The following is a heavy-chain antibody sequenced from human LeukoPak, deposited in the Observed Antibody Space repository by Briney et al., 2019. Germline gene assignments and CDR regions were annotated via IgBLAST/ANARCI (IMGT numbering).Heavy chain of an antibody. CDR3: ARPLRGYSYGYYY. CDR1: GGSFSGYY. V-gene: IGHV4-34*01. CDR2: INHSGST. J-gene: IGHJ4*02. D-gene: IGHD5-18*01. Sequence: PSETLSLTCAVYGGSFSGYYWSWIRQPPAKGLEWIGEINHSGSTNYNPSLKSRVTISVDTSKNQFSLKLSSVTAADTAVYYCARPLRGYSYGYYYWGQGTLVTVSS.